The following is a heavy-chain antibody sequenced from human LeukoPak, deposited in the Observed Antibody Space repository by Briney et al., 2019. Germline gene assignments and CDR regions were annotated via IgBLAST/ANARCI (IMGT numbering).Heavy chain of an antibody. V-gene: IGHV1-69*04. CDR2: IIPILGRT. Sequence: SVKVSCKASGGTFNNHAINWVRQAPGQGLEWMGRIIPILGRTNYAQKFQDRVTITADKSTSTAYMEQSSLRSEDKAVYSCAIFYYDSSGYDAFDIWGEGTMVTVSS. J-gene: IGHJ3*02. CDR1: GGTFNNHA. D-gene: IGHD3-22*01. CDR3: AIFYYDSSGYDAFDI.